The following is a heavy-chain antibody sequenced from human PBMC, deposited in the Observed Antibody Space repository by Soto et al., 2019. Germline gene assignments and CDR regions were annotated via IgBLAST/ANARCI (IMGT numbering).Heavy chain of an antibody. D-gene: IGHD2-15*01. CDR2: FDPEDGET. Sequence: ASVKVSCKVSGYTLTELSMHWVRQAPGKGLEWMGGFDPEDGETIYAQKFQGRVTMTEDTSTDTAYMELSSLRSEDTAVYYCATGGGSRRGPTYYYGMDVWGQGTTVTVSS. V-gene: IGHV1-24*01. J-gene: IGHJ6*02. CDR1: GYTLTELS. CDR3: ATGGGSRRGPTYYYGMDV.